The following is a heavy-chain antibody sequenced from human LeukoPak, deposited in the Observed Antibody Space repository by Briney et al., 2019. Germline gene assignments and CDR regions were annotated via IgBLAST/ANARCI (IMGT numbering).Heavy chain of an antibody. J-gene: IGHJ4*02. Sequence: GGSLRLSCTASGFSFSDYYMSWIRQAPGRGLEWISYISSSSSHIKYADSVTGRFTTSRDNAERSVHLQMNRLRAEDTAVYYCAKEGGSSWYYFDFWGQGTLVTVSS. V-gene: IGHV3-11*05. CDR3: AKEGGSSWYYFDF. CDR2: ISSSSSHI. CDR1: GFSFSDYY. D-gene: IGHD6-13*01.